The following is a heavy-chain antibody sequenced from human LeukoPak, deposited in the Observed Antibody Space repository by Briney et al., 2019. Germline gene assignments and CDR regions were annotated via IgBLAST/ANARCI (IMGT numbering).Heavy chain of an antibody. J-gene: IGHJ4*02. CDR1: GGSISSYY. V-gene: IGHV4-59*08. CDR3: ARQSSSRPPYFDY. CDR2: TYYSGST. D-gene: IGHD6-13*01. Sequence: SETLSLTCTVSGGSISSYYWSWIRQPPGKGLEWIGYTYYSGSTNYNPSLKSRVTISVDTSKNQFSLKLSSVTAADTAVYYCARQSSSRPPYFDYWGQGTLVTVSS.